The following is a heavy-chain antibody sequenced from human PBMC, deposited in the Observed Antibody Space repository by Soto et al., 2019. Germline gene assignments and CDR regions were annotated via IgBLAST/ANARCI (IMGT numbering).Heavy chain of an antibody. CDR1: GFSFKNYP. CDR2: TPYDETNT. V-gene: IGHV3-30*02. Sequence: QVQLVESGGGVVQPGRSLRLSCVASGFSFKNYPMHWVRQAPAKGLEGVASTPYDETNTKYGDSVRGRFTISRDNSKNTLYLQTNTLRHEDTATYYCAKADTGDCGRDCSSGYFDYWGQGTLVTVSS. D-gene: IGHD2-21*02. J-gene: IGHJ4*02. CDR3: AKADTGDCGRDCSSGYFDY.